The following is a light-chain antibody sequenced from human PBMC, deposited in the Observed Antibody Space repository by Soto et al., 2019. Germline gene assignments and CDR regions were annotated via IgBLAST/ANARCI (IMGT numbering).Light chain of an antibody. CDR3: QQYGSSPPIT. Sequence: EIVLTQSPGTLSLSPGERATLSCRASQSVSSSYLAWYQQKPGQAPRLLIYGASSSATGIPDRFSGSGSGTDFTLTISRLEPEDVAVYYCQQYGSSPPITFGGGTKVEIK. CDR2: GAS. V-gene: IGKV3-20*01. CDR1: QSVSSSY. J-gene: IGKJ4*01.